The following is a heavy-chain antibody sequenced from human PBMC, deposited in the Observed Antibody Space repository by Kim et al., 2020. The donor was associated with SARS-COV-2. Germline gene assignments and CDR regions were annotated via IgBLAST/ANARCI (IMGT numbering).Heavy chain of an antibody. Sequence: PSLKSRVTISVDTSTNQFSLKLSSVTAADTAVYYCATSVAVDYSNYGVPYWGQGTLVTVSS. D-gene: IGHD4-4*01. V-gene: IGHV4-39*01. CDR3: ATSVAVDYSNYGVPY. J-gene: IGHJ4*02.